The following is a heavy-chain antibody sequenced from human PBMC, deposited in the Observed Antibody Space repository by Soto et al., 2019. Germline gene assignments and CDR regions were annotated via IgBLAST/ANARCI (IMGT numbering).Heavy chain of an antibody. CDR1: GFTFRSFT. Sequence: GGSLRLSCAASGFTFRSFTMNWVRQAPGKGLEWVSTISSNSAYIYYTDALRGRFTISRDDAKNSLHLQMNSLRAEDTAVYYCTRDASRDSSARGWFDPWGPGTLVTVSS. D-gene: IGHD6-13*01. CDR3: TRDASRDSSARGWFDP. CDR2: ISSNSAYI. J-gene: IGHJ5*02. V-gene: IGHV3-21*01.